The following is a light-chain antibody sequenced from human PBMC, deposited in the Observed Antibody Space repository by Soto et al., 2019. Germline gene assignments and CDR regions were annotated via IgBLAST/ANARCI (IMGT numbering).Light chain of an antibody. V-gene: IGLV6-57*04. CDR2: EDN. J-gene: IGLJ2*01. CDR3: QSYDSSTVV. CDR1: SGSIASNY. Sequence: NFMLTQPHSGSESPGKTVTISCTRSSGSIASNYVQWYQQRPGSAPTTVIYEDNQRPSGVPDRFSGSIDSSSNSASLTISGLKTEDEADYYCQSYDSSTVVFGGGTKVTVL.